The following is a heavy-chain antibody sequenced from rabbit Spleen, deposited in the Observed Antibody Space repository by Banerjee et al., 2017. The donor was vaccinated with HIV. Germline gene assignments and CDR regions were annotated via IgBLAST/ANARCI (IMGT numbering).Heavy chain of an antibody. J-gene: IGHJ4*01. D-gene: IGHD6-1*01. CDR1: GFTLSSNW. V-gene: IGHV1S45*01. CDR2: IDMPSGST. CDR3: ARFLGSYDYFNL. Sequence: QEQLVESGGGLVQPEGSLTLTCKASGFTLSSNWICWVRQAPGKGLEWIGCIDMPSGSTYYASWAKGRFTISKTSSTTVTLQMTSLTVADTATYFCARFLGSYDYFNLWGQGTLVTVS.